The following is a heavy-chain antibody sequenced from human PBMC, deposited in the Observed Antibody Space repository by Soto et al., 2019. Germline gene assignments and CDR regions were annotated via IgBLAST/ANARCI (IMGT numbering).Heavy chain of an antibody. CDR2: IIPIFDTP. J-gene: IGHJ4*02. CDR3: ARSGGLDRDFNY. D-gene: IGHD2-15*01. Sequence: QVQLVQSGAEVKKPGSSVKVSCKASAGTFRSDSFIWVRQAPGEGLVLLVGIIPIFDTPTYAQKFQDRVTITADESTSTAYMQLSSLRSGDTAVYYCARSGGLDRDFNYWGQGALGTVS. CDR1: AGTFRSDS. V-gene: IGHV1-69*12.